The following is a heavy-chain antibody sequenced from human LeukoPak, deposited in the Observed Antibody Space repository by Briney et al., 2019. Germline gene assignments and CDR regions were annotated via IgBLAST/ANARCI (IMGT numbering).Heavy chain of an antibody. CDR1: GGSISSYY. Sequence: SETLSLTCTVSGGSISSYYWSWIRQSPGKGLEWIGYIFYSESANYSPSLKSRVTISVDTSKSQFSLKLSSVTAADTAVYYCARDSCSSTSCYTPYWYFDLWGRGTLVTVSS. CDR3: ARDSCSSTSCYTPYWYFDL. D-gene: IGHD2-2*02. CDR2: IFYSESA. V-gene: IGHV4-59*01. J-gene: IGHJ2*01.